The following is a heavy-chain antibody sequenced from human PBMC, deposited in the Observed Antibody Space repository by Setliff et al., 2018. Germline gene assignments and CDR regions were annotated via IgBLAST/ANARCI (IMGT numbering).Heavy chain of an antibody. CDR1: GESISSNNG. Sequence: PSETLSLTCTVSGESISSNNGWNWVRQPPGKGLEWIGDIYQSGTTNYNPSLKSRVTISADTTKNQFALKLKSVTAADKAVYYCASRSCSSTNCWKWFDPWGQGTLVTVSS. D-gene: IGHD2-2*01. J-gene: IGHJ5*02. CDR3: ASRSCSSTNCWKWFDP. V-gene: IGHV4-4*02. CDR2: IYQSGTT.